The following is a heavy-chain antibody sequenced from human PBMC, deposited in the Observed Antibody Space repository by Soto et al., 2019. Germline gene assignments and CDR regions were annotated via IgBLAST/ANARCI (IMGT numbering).Heavy chain of an antibody. D-gene: IGHD3-16*02. CDR3: ARAIPSMITFGGVIAQYGMDV. Sequence: TGGSLRLSCAASGFTFSSYAMHWVRQAPGKGLEWVAVISYDGSNKYYADSVKGRFTISRDNSKNTLYLQMNSLRAEDTAVYYCARAIPSMITFGGVIAQYGMDVWGQGTTVTVSS. CDR1: GFTFSSYA. J-gene: IGHJ6*02. CDR2: ISYDGSNK. V-gene: IGHV3-30-3*01.